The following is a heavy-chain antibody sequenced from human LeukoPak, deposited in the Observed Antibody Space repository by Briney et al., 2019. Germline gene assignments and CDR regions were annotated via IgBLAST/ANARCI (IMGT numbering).Heavy chain of an antibody. V-gene: IGHV4-59*08. CDR2: IYYSGTT. CDR1: GGSISSYY. D-gene: IGHD5-18*01. J-gene: IGHJ4*02. CDR3: ARASYGRNFDY. Sequence: SETLSLTCTVSGGSISSYYWSWIRQPPEKGLEWIGYIYYSGTTNYNPSLKSRVTISVDTSKNQFSLKLSSVTAADTAVYYCARASYGRNFDYWGQGTLVTVSS.